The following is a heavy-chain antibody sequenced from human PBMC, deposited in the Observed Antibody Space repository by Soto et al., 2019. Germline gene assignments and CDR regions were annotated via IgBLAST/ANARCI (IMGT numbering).Heavy chain of an antibody. D-gene: IGHD1-26*01. J-gene: IGHJ4*02. CDR1: GGSFSGYY. CDR3: ARGRGSYYGVYYFDY. V-gene: IGHV4-34*01. Sequence: ETLSLTCAVYGGSFSGYYWSWIRQPPGKGLEWIGEINHSGSTNYNPSLKSRVTISVDTSKNQFSLKLSSVTAADTAVYYCARGRGSYYGVYYFDYWGQGTLVTVSS. CDR2: INHSGST.